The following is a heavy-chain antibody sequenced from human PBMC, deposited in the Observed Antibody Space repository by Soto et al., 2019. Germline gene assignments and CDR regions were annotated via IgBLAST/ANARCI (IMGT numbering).Heavy chain of an antibody. Sequence: GGSLRLSCAASGFTFSSYSMNWVRQAPGKGLEWVSSISSSSSYIYYADSVKGRFTISRDNAKNSLYLQMNSLRAEDTAVYYCARGEEYHYYFDYWGQGTLVTVSS. CDR2: ISSSSSYI. V-gene: IGHV3-21*01. CDR3: ARGEEYHYYFDY. CDR1: GFTFSSYS. J-gene: IGHJ4*02. D-gene: IGHD2-15*01.